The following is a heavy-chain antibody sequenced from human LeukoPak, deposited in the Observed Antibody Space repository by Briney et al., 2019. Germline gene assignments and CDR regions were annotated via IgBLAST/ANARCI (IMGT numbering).Heavy chain of an antibody. D-gene: IGHD4-17*01. CDR3: ARGTTVIQTRDY. CDR2: ITPNSGGT. CDR1: GYTFTGYY. Sequence: ASVKVSCKASGYTFTGYYMHWVRQAPGQGLEWMGRITPNSGGTNYAQKFQGRVIMTRDTSISTAYMELSRLRSDDTAVYYCARGTTVIQTRDYGGQGTLVTVPS. V-gene: IGHV1-2*06. J-gene: IGHJ4*02.